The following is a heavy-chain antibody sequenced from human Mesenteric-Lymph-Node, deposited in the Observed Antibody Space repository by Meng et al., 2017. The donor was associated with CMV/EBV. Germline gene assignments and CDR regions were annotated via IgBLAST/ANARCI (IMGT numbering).Heavy chain of an antibody. CDR3: ARAKLLSDGAQVFDY. Sequence: ASVKVSCKASGYTFTHYYIHWVRQAPGQGLEWMGIIDPNGGGTTYAQNFQDRLTMTRDTSSTTVYMELSSLRSEDSAFYYCARAKLLSDGAQVFDYWGQGTLVTVSS. V-gene: IGHV1-46*01. J-gene: IGHJ4*02. D-gene: IGHD3-10*01. CDR2: IDPNGGGT. CDR1: GYTFTHYY.